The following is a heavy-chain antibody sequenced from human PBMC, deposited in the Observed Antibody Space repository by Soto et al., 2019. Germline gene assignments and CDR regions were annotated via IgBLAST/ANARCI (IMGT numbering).Heavy chain of an antibody. CDR2: INPKNGAT. V-gene: IGHV1-2*02. CDR3: ARVYYHSSGYLDY. Sequence: GASVKVSCKASGYTFTDCYLHWVRQAPGQGLELMGWINPKNGATIYAQKFQGRVTMTRDTSISTAYMELSRLRSDDTAVYSCARVYYHSSGYLDYWGQGTLVTVSS. J-gene: IGHJ4*02. D-gene: IGHD3-22*01. CDR1: GYTFTDCY.